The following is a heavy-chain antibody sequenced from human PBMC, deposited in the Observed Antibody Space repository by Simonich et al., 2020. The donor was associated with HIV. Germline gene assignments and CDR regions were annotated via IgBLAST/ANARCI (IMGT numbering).Heavy chain of an antibody. Sequence: QVQLVQSGAEVKKPGSSVKVSCKASGGTFSSFAISWVRQAPGLGLEWVGGIIPILCTENYARRFQGRVTITADESTSTAYMELSSLRSEDTGIYYCARKGGGRGVYYFDYWGQGTLVTVSS. CDR2: IIPILCTE. D-gene: IGHD3-10*01. V-gene: IGHV1-69*13. CDR1: GGTFSSFA. J-gene: IGHJ4*02. CDR3: ARKGGGRGVYYFDY.